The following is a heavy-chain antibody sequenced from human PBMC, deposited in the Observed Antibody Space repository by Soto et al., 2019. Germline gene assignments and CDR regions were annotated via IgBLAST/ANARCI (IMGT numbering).Heavy chain of an antibody. Sequence: GASVKVSCKASGYTFTSYAMHWVRQAPGQRLEWMGWINAGNGNTKYSQKFQGRVTITRDTSASTAYMELSSLRSEDTAVYYCASTTIPPVKTGFFDYWGKGTLVTVPS. J-gene: IGHJ4*02. V-gene: IGHV1-3*01. CDR2: INAGNGNT. CDR3: ASTTIPPVKTGFFDY. D-gene: IGHD1-1*01. CDR1: GYTFTSYA.